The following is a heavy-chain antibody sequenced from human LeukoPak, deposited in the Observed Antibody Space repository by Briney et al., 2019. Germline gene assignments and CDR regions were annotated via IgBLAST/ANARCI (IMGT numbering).Heavy chain of an antibody. D-gene: IGHD6-19*01. CDR2: IGSSGNTI. CDR3: GKDQWLDY. CDR1: GFTFSGYI. Sequence: PGGSLRLSCAASGFTFSGYIMNWVRQAPGKGLEWVSFIGSSGNTIYYADSVKGRFTVSRDNAKNSLYLQMNSLRAEDTAVYYCGKDQWLDYCCQGTLVTVSS. J-gene: IGHJ4*02. V-gene: IGHV3-48*01.